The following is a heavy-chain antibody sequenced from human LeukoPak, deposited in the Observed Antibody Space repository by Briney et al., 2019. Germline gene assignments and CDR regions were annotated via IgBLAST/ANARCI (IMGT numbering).Heavy chain of an antibody. D-gene: IGHD2-2*01. CDR2: INPCGGST. CDR1: GYTFTSYY. Sequence: ASVKVSCKASGYTFTSYYMHWVRQAPGQGLEWMGIINPCGGSTSYAQKFQGRVTMTRDMSTSTVYMELSSLGSEDTAVYYCARGGRVVQRYFDLWGRGTLVTVSS. V-gene: IGHV1-46*01. J-gene: IGHJ2*01. CDR3: ARGGRVVQRYFDL.